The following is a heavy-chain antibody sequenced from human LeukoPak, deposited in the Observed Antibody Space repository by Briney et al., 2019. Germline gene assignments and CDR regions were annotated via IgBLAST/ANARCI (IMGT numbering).Heavy chain of an antibody. CDR3: ARGSKGSGPYWYFDL. V-gene: IGHV6-1*01. CDR2: TYYRSKRYN. J-gene: IGHJ2*01. CDR1: GDSVSSNSAT. Sequence: SQTLSLTCAISGDSVSSNSATWNWIRQSPSRGLEWLGRTYYRSKRYNDYSVSVKSRITINPDTSKNQFSLHLNSVTPEDTAVYYCARGSKGSGPYWYFDLWGRGTLVTVSS. D-gene: IGHD6-25*01.